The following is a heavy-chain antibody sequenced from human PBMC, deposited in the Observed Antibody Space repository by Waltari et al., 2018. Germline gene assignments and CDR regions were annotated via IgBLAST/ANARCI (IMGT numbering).Heavy chain of an antibody. CDR1: GGTFSSYA. CDR2: SIPIFGTA. J-gene: IGHJ4*02. Sequence: QVQLVQSGAEVKKPGSSVKVSCKASGGTFSSYAISWVRQAPGQGLEWMGWSIPIFGTANYAQKFQGRVTITADTSTDTAYMELSSLRSEDTAVYYCATLVLGPDSFDYWGQGTLVTVSS. D-gene: IGHD2-21*01. CDR3: ATLVLGPDSFDY. V-gene: IGHV1-69*14.